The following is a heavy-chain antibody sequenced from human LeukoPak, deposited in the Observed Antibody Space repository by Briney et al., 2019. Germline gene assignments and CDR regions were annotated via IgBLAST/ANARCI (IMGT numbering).Heavy chain of an antibody. Sequence: PGGSLRLSCAASGFTFSSYGMHWVRQAPGKGLEWVAVISYDGSNKCYADSVKGRFTISRGNSKNTLYLQMNSLRAEDTAVYYCAKYGSSWGQGTLVTVSS. D-gene: IGHD6-13*01. CDR3: AKYGSS. J-gene: IGHJ4*02. CDR1: GFTFSSYG. CDR2: ISYDGSNK. V-gene: IGHV3-30*18.